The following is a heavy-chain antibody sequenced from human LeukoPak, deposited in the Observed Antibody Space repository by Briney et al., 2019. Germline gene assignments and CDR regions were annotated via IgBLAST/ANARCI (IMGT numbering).Heavy chain of an antibody. D-gene: IGHD4-23*01. Sequence: SETLSLTCSASGGSINGYIWSWVRQPPGQGLEWIAFIYHTGGTNYNPSLKSRVTISVDTSKDQFSLRLTSVTAADTAVYHCVRLSVVSPHRYFDLWGRGTLVTVSS. CDR3: VRLSVVSPHRYFDL. CDR1: GGSINGYI. CDR2: IYHTGGT. V-gene: IGHV4-59*08. J-gene: IGHJ2*01.